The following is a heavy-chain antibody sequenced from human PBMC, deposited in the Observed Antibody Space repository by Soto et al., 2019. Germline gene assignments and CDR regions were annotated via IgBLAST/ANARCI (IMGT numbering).Heavy chain of an antibody. D-gene: IGHD2-21*02. V-gene: IGHV4-4*02. Sequence: SATLSLTCGVSGGTVASSHWWSWFRQSPSRGLEWIGNVYHTGDTNFNPSLQSRVTFSVDKSNNQFSLRLTSLTAADTAVYFCAREIVTAGGNNYFDPWGPGTLVTVSS. CDR1: GGTVASSHW. CDR2: VYHTGDT. J-gene: IGHJ5*02. CDR3: AREIVTAGGNNYFDP.